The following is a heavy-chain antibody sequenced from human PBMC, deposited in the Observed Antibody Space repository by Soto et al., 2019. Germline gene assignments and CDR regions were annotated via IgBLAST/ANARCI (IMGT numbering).Heavy chain of an antibody. D-gene: IGHD2-15*01. V-gene: IGHV4-59*01. CDR2: IYYSGST. CDR1: GGSISSYY. J-gene: IGHJ4*02. CDR3: ARVGVCSGGSCYSAGGLDY. Sequence: VQLQESGPGLVKPSETLSLTCTVSGGSISSYYWSWIRQPPGKGLEWIGYIYYSGSTNYNPSLKSRVTISVDTSKNQFSLKLSSVTAADTAVYYCARVGVCSGGSCYSAGGLDYWGQGTLVTVSS.